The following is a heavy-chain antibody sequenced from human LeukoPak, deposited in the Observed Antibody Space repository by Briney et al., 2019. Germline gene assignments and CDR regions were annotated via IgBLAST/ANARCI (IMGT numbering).Heavy chain of an antibody. CDR1: GFTFSHYG. D-gene: IGHD6-6*01. J-gene: IGHJ4*02. CDR2: ISADGKS. CDR3: AKRADTSSHLTLDC. Sequence: GGSLRLSCAASGFTFSHYGMHWVRQAPGKGLEWVAVISADGKSDYAESVKGRFTISRDNSKNPLYLQMNRLRADDTAVYYCAKRADTSSHLTLDCWGQGTLVTVSS. V-gene: IGHV3-30*18.